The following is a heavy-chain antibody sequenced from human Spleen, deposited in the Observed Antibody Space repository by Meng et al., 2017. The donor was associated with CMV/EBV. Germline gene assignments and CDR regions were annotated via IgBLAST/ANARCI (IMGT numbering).Heavy chain of an antibody. CDR3: ARVCSTSCQGWFDP. V-gene: IGHV3-21*01. D-gene: IGHD2-2*01. J-gene: IGHJ5*02. CDR2: ISSSSNYI. Sequence: AASGFTFSRYSMNWVPQAPGKGLEWVSSISSSSNYIYYADSVKGRFTVSRDNAKNSLYLQMNSLRAEDTAVYYCARVCSTSCQGWFDPWGQGTLVTVSS. CDR1: GFTFSRYS.